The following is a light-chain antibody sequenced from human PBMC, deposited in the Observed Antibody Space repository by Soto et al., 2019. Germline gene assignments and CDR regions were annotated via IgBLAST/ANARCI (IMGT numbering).Light chain of an antibody. CDR3: QQYDNWPRT. CDR2: GAS. CDR1: QSVSSN. J-gene: IGKJ1*01. V-gene: IGKV3-15*01. Sequence: EIVMTQSPATLSVSPGERATLSCRASQSVSSNLAWYQHKPGQAPRLLIYGASTRATGIPARFSGGGSGAEFTLTISSLQSEDFAVYYCQQYDNWPRTFGRGTKVEIK.